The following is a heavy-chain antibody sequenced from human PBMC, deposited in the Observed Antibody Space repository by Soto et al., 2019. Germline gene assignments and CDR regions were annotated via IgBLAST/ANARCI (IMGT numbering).Heavy chain of an antibody. CDR3: AHAGEYDLLTFVH. J-gene: IGHJ4*01. CDR1: GFSLSTYHMG. D-gene: IGHD1-1*01. Sequence: QITLKESGPTLVRPAQTLTLTCDFSGFSLSTYHMGVAWIRQPPGKALEWLALLSWDDDKRYSPSLNDRLAISKDTSNNQVVLTITNIDPGESATYFCAHAGEYDLLTFVHWGPGTLDTDSS. V-gene: IGHV2-5*02. CDR2: LSWDDDK.